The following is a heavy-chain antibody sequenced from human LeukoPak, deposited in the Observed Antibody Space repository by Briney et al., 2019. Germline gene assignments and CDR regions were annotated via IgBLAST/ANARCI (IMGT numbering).Heavy chain of an antibody. Sequence: GRSLRLSCAASGFTFSSYDMTWVRQAPGKGLEWVSAISGSGGTTYYADSVEGRFTISRDNSKNTLHLQMNSLRADDTAVYYCAKAFLVRGPYFDYWGQGTLVTVSS. CDR2: ISGSGGTT. J-gene: IGHJ4*02. CDR1: GFTFSSYD. D-gene: IGHD3-10*01. V-gene: IGHV3-23*01. CDR3: AKAFLVRGPYFDY.